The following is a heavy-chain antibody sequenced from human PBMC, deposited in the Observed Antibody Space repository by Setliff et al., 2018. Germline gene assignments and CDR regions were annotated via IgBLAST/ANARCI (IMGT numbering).Heavy chain of an antibody. CDR1: GYSISSGYH. CDR3: ARAANMITFGGVIVMGDYYYYYGMDV. V-gene: IGHV4-38-2*02. CDR2: IYYSGST. J-gene: IGHJ6*02. Sequence: PSETLSLTCTVSGYSISSGYHWGWIRQPPGKGLEWIGSIYYSGSTYYNPSLKSRVTISVDTSKNQFSLKLNSVTAADTAVYYCARAANMITFGGVIVMGDYYYYYGMDVWGQGTTVTVSS. D-gene: IGHD3-16*02.